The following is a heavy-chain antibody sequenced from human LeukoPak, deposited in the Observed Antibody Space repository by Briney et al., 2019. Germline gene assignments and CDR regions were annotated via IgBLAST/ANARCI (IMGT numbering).Heavy chain of an antibody. CDR3: AQEQHSHGYY. J-gene: IGHJ4*02. CDR1: GFTFDDFT. V-gene: IGHV3-43*01. Sequence: PGGSLRLSCAASGFTFDDFTMHWVRQAPGKGLEWVSLISWDGSSSSYADSVKGRFTVSRDDSKNSLYLQMNSLRTEDTALYYCAQEQHSHGYYWGQGTLVTVSS. CDR2: ISWDGSSS. D-gene: IGHD5-18*01.